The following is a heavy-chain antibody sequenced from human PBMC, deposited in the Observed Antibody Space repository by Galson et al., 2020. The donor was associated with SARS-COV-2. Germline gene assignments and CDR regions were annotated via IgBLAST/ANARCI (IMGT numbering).Heavy chain of an antibody. CDR2: IWYDGSNK. J-gene: IGHJ6*02. D-gene: IGHD1-26*01. CDR3: AREGWGLTPRGVDV. CDR1: GFTFSSYG. Sequence: QLGESLKISCAASGFTFSSYGMHWVRQAPGKGLEWVAVIWYDGSNKYYADSVKGRFTISRDNSKNTLYLQMNSLRAEDTAVYYCAREGWGLTPRGVDVWVRGTTVTVSS. V-gene: IGHV3-33*01.